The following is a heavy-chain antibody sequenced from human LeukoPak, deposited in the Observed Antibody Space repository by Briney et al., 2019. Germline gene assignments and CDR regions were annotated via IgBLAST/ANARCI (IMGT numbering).Heavy chain of an antibody. CDR1: GFTFSSYA. CDR2: ISRSGDST. D-gene: IGHD2-15*01. CDR3: AKNGDRGAYCSGGSCYPYYYYYIDV. Sequence: PGGSLRLSCAASGFTFSSYAMSWVRQAPGKGLEWVSAISRSGDSTYYADSVKGRFTISRDNSKNTLYLQMNSLRAEDTAVYYCAKNGDRGAYCSGGSCYPYYYYYIDVWGKGTTVTVSS. V-gene: IGHV3-23*01. J-gene: IGHJ6*03.